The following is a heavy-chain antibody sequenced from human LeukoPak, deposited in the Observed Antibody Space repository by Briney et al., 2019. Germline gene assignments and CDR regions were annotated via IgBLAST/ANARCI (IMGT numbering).Heavy chain of an antibody. CDR3: AKEEELPSFDY. V-gene: IGHV3-23*01. CDR1: GFTVSSNY. Sequence: PGVSLRLSCAASGFTVSSNYMSWVRQAPGKGLEWVSAISGSGGSTYYADSVKGRFTISRDNSKNTLYLQMNSLRAEDTAVYYCAKEEELPSFDYWGQGTLVTVSS. J-gene: IGHJ4*02. D-gene: IGHD3-16*02. CDR2: ISGSGGST.